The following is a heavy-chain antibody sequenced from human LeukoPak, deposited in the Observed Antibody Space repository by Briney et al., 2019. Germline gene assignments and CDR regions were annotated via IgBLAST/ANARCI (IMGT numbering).Heavy chain of an antibody. V-gene: IGHV3-21*01. CDR3: ARDPVPAAAIRGDAPFDY. D-gene: IGHD2-2*01. J-gene: IGHJ4*02. CDR2: ISSSSSYI. Sequence: GGSLRLSCAASGFTFSSYSMNWVRQAPGKGLEWVSSISSSSSYIYYADSVKGRFTISRDNAKNSLYLQMNSLRAEDTAVYYCARDPVPAAAIRGDAPFDYWGQGTLVTVSS. CDR1: GFTFSSYS.